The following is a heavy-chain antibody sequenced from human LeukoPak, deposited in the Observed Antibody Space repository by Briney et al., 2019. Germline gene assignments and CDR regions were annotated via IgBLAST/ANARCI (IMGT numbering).Heavy chain of an antibody. J-gene: IGHJ4*02. D-gene: IGHD6-19*01. CDR3: SSQPAVLDLDC. V-gene: IGHV3-7*01. CDR2: IKPDGSGN. Sequence: GGSLRLSCAAPGFTFSSYWMTWVRQAPGKGLEWVANIKPDGSGNNYVDSVKGRFTISRDNAKNSLYLQMKGLRVEDTAVYYCSSQPAVLDLDCWGQGTLVTVSS. CDR1: GFTFSSYW.